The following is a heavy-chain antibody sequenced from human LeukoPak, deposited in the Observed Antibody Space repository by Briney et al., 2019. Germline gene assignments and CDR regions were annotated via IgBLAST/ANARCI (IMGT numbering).Heavy chain of an antibody. CDR3: ATKGPYYFDY. CDR2: ISSSGSTI. CDR1: GFTFSSYE. Sequence: GGSLRLSCAASGFTFSSYEMNWVRQAPGKGLEWISYISSSGSTIYYADSVRGRFTISRDNAKNSLYLQMNSLRAEDTAVYYCATKGPYYFDYWGQGTLVTVSS. J-gene: IGHJ4*02. V-gene: IGHV3-48*03.